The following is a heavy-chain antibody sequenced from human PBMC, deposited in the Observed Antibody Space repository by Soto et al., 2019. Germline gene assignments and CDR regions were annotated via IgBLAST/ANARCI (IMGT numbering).Heavy chain of an antibody. CDR2: INPNSGGT. J-gene: IGHJ3*02. CDR1: LYAFTVYY. D-gene: IGHD4-17*01. V-gene: IGHV1-2*04. CDR3: ARPHDYGGNLDAFDI. Sequence: ASVKFSCKACLYAFTVYYMQCVRRAPGQGLEWMGWINPNSGGTNYAQKFQGWVTMTRDASISTAYMELSRLRSDDTAVYYCARPHDYGGNLDAFDIWGQGTMVT.